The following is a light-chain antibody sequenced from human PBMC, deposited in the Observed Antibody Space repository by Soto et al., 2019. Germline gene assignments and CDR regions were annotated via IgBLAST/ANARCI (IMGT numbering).Light chain of an antibody. CDR2: GAS. CDR3: HQYNYWTLT. Sequence: EIVMTQSPATLSVSPGERATLSCRASQSVRSNLAWYQQKRGQAPRLLIYGASNRATGIPARFSGSGSGTEFTLTISSLQSEDFAIYSCHQYNYWTLTFGGGTNVEI. J-gene: IGKJ4*01. V-gene: IGKV3-15*01. CDR1: QSVRSN.